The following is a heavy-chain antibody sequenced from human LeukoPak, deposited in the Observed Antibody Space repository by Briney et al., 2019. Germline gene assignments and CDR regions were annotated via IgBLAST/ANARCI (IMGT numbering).Heavy chain of an antibody. V-gene: IGHV1-46*01. CDR2: INPSSGST. CDR3: ARDPRYLLSSGDYYMDV. J-gene: IGHJ6*03. D-gene: IGHD1-26*01. Sequence: GASVKVSCKASGYTFTSYYMHWVRQAPGQGLEWMGIINPSSGSTSYAQKFQGRVTMTRDMSTSTVYMELSSLRSEDTAVYYRARDPRYLLSSGDYYMDVWGKGTTVTVSS. CDR1: GYTFTSYY.